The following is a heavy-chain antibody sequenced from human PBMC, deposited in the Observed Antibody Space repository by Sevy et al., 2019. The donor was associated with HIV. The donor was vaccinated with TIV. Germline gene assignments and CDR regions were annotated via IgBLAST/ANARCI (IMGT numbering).Heavy chain of an antibody. CDR1: AFTFSNYW. CDR3: ARDCNSASCLWGMDV. CDR2: IKQDGSEK. D-gene: IGHD1-26*01. Sequence: GGSLRLSCAASAFTFSNYWMSWVRQAPGKGLEWVAKIKQDGSEKYYVDSVKGRFTISRDNAKTSLYLQMNSLRVEDTAVYYCARDCNSASCLWGMDVWGQGTMVTVSS. J-gene: IGHJ6*02. V-gene: IGHV3-7*03.